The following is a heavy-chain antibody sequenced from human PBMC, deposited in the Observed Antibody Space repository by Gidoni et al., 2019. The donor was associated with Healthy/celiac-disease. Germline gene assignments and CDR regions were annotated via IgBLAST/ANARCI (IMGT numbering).Heavy chain of an antibody. D-gene: IGHD3-3*01. CDR3: ARGRYDFWSGYSTDAFDI. Sequence: QVQLVQSGAEVKKPGASVKVSCKASGYTFTSYGLSWVRQAPGQGLEWMGWISAYNGNTNYAQKLQGRVTMTTDTSTSTAYMELRSLRSDDTAVYYCARGRYDFWSGYSTDAFDIWGQGTMVTVSS. J-gene: IGHJ3*02. CDR1: GYTFTSYG. CDR2: ISAYNGNT. V-gene: IGHV1-18*01.